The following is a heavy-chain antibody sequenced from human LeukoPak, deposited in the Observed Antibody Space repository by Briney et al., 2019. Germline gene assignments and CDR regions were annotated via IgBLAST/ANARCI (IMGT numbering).Heavy chain of an antibody. CDR1: GGSISSSSYY. V-gene: IGHV4-39*07. D-gene: IGHD5-18*01. J-gene: IGHJ6*03. CDR2: IYYSGST. Sequence: PSETLSLTCTVSGGSISSSSYYWGWIRQPPGKGLEWIGSIYYSGSTYYNPSLKSRVTISVDTSKNQFSLKLSSVTAADTAVYYCARDRAMVHAYYYYYYMDVWGKGTTVTVSS. CDR3: ARDRAMVHAYYYYYYMDV.